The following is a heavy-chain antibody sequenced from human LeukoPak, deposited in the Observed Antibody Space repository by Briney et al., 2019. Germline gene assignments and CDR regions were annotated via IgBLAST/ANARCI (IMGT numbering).Heavy chain of an antibody. V-gene: IGHV4-34*01. CDR2: INHSGST. J-gene: IGHJ4*02. D-gene: IGHD3-10*01. Sequence: SETLSLTCAVYGGSFSGYYWSWIRQPPGKGLEWIGEINHSGSTNYNPSLKSRVTISVDTSKNQFSLKLSSVTAADTAVYYCARRYRGSFGELRNWGQGTLVTVSS. CDR1: GGSFSGYY. CDR3: ARRYRGSFGELRN.